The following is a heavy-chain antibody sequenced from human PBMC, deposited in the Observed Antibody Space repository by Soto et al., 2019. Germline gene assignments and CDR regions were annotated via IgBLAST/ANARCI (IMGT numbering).Heavy chain of an antibody. D-gene: IGHD2-15*01. CDR1: GGSIISASHS. CDR3: AREVFSAGSSNWFDP. Sequence: QLQLQESGSGLVKPSQTLSLTCAVSGGSIISASHSWTWIRQPPGEGLEWIGYISHTGSTYYNPSPKSRVTMSVDRSKNQFSLNLDSVTAADTAVYYCAREVFSAGSSNWFDPWGQGTLVTVSS. J-gene: IGHJ5*02. V-gene: IGHV4-30-2*01. CDR2: ISHTGST.